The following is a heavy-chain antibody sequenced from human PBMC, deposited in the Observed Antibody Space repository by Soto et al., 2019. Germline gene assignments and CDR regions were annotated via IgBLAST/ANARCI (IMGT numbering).Heavy chain of an antibody. CDR2: ISWNSNTI. Sequence: GGSLRLSCAASGFTFDNYAMHWVRQAPGRGLEWVSGISWNSNTIAYADSVKGRFTISRDNAKNSLYLQMNSLRAEDTAFYYCAKDTGPNWGQGTLVTVSS. CDR3: AKDTGPN. CDR1: GFTFDNYA. J-gene: IGHJ4*02. V-gene: IGHV3-9*01.